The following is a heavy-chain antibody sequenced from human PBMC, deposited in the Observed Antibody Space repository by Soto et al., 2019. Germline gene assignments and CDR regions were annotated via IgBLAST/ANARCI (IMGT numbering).Heavy chain of an antibody. D-gene: IGHD4-17*01. J-gene: IGHJ4*01. CDR2: VKSKTDGGTT. CDR3: TTDSYMTNIIVRFDY. Sequence: GGSLRLSCAASSFIFSNAWINWVRQAPGKGLEWVGRVKSKTDGGTTDFAAPVKGRFAIPRDDSKNMVYLEMNSLKTEDTAIYYCTTDSYMTNIIVRFDYWGHGTLVTVSS. CDR1: SFIFSNAW. V-gene: IGHV3-15*07.